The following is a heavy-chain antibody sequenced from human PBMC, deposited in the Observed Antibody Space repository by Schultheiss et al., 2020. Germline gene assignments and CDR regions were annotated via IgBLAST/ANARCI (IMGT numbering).Heavy chain of an antibody. D-gene: IGHD4-17*01. CDR2: ISYDGSNK. CDR1: GFTFSSYA. CDR3: ARRDYGDYVPSSYYYYGMDV. V-gene: IGHV3-30*04. Sequence: GESLKISCAASGFTFSSYAMHWVRQAPGKGLEWVAVISYDGSNKYYADSVKGRFTISRDNSKNTLYLQMNSLRAEDTAVYYCARRDYGDYVPSSYYYYGMDVWGKGTTVTVSS. J-gene: IGHJ6*04.